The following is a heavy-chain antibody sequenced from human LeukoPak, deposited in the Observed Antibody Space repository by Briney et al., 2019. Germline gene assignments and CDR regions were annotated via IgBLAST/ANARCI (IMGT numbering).Heavy chain of an antibody. V-gene: IGHV3-66*01. CDR2: IFSHGET. J-gene: IGHJ4*02. CDR3: ARDPPAVSINTYA. CDR1: GFTLGNNY. D-gene: IGHD2-8*01. Sequence: GGSLRLSCAASGFTLGNNYMNWVRQAQGKGLEWVSLIFSHGETSYADSVKGRFTVSRDNSKNTLYLQMSGLRVEDTAVYYCARDPPAVSINTYAWGQGTLVTVSS.